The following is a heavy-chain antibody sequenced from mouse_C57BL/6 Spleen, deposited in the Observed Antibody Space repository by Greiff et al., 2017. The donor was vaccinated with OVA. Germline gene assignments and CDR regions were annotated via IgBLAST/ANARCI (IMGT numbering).Heavy chain of an antibody. CDR3: TTRTLTTVVATRDY. J-gene: IGHJ2*01. Sequence: VQLQQSGAELVRPGASVKLSCTASGFNIKDYYMHWVKQRPEQGLEWIGRIDPEDGDTEYAPKFQGKATMTADTSSNTAYLQLSSLTSEDTAVYYCTTRTLTTVVATRDYWGQGTTLTVSS. V-gene: IGHV14-1*01. CDR2: IDPEDGDT. CDR1: GFNIKDYY. D-gene: IGHD1-1*01.